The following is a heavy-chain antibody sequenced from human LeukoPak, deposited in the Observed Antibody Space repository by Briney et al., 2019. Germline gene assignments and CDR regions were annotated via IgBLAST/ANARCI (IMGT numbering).Heavy chain of an antibody. CDR2: IDPNSGGT. CDR1: GGTFNNYA. CDR3: ARLGEFVYGIDY. J-gene: IGHJ4*02. Sequence: ASVKVSCTASGGTFNNYALTWVRQAPGQGLEWMGWIDPNSGGTNYAQKFQGRVTMTRDTSISTAYMELSRLRSDDTAVYYCARLGEFVYGIDYWGQGTLVTVSS. D-gene: IGHD5/OR15-5a*01. V-gene: IGHV1-2*02.